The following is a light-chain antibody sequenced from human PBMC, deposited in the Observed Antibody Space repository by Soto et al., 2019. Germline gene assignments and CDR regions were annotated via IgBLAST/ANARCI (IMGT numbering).Light chain of an antibody. CDR3: QQYGSWT. J-gene: IGKJ1*01. Sequence: EIVLTQSPGTLSASPGERATLSCRASQTISSNYLAWYQQKPGQAPSLLIYGTSSRATGIPDRFSGSGSGTDFIRVISRLEPEDSEIYYCQQYGSWTCGQGTKVEIK. CDR2: GTS. V-gene: IGKV3-20*01. CDR1: QTISSNY.